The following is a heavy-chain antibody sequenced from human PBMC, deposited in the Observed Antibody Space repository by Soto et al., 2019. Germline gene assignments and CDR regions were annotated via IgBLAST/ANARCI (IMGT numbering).Heavy chain of an antibody. CDR3: ARGIDIVVVPAANYFDY. CDR2: IYYSGST. J-gene: IGHJ4*02. V-gene: IGHV4-31*03. CDR1: CGSISSGGYY. Sequence: QVQLQESGPGLVKPSQTLSLTCTFSCGSISSGGYYWSWIRQHPGQGLEWIGYIYYSGSTYYNPSLKSRVTISVDTSKNQFYLKLSSVTAADTAVYYCARGIDIVVVPAANYFDYWGQGTLVTVSS. D-gene: IGHD2-2*01.